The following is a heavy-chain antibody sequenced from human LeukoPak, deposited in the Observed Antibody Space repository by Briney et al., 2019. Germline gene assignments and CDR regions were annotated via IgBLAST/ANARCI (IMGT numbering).Heavy chain of an antibody. J-gene: IGHJ4*02. Sequence: GGSLRLSCAASGFTFSSYSMNWVRQPPGKGLEWVSYISSSSSTIYYAGSVKGRFTISRDNAKNSLYLQVNSLRAEDTAVYYCARIGYCSSASCRHALDYWGQGTLVTVSS. CDR1: GFTFSSYS. V-gene: IGHV3-48*01. D-gene: IGHD2-2*01. CDR3: ARIGYCSSASCRHALDY. CDR2: ISSSSSTI.